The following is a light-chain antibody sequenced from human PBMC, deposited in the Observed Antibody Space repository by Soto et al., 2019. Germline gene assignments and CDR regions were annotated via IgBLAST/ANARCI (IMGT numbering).Light chain of an antibody. CDR3: QVWDTSSDHMV. Sequence: SYELTQPPSVSVAPGQTARVTCGGNNIGGKSVHWYQQKPGQAPVLVLYDDRDRPSGIPERFSGSNSWNTATLTISRVEAGDEADYYCQVWDTSSDHMVFGGGTKVTVL. V-gene: IGLV3-21*02. CDR2: DDR. CDR1: NIGGKS. J-gene: IGLJ2*01.